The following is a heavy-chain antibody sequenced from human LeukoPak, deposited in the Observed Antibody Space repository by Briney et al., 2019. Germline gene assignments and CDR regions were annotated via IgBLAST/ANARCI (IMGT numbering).Heavy chain of an antibody. J-gene: IGHJ5*02. D-gene: IGHD3-9*01. V-gene: IGHV1-2*02. CDR1: GYTFTVYY. CDR3: ARVRKRYFDWSNWFDP. Sequence: ASVKVSCKASGYTFTVYYMHWVRQAPGQGLEWMGWINPNSGGTNYAQKFQGRVTMTRDTSISTAYMELSRLRSDDTAVYYCARVRKRYFDWSNWFDPWGQGTLVTVSS. CDR2: INPNSGGT.